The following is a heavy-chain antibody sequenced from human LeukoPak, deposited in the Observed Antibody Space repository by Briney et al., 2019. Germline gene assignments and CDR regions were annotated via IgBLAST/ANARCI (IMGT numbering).Heavy chain of an antibody. V-gene: IGHV1-8*02. J-gene: IGHJ4*02. CDR3: ARSRTRSAYSGSYGRVNYFDY. CDR1: GYTFSSHD. CDR2: MNPNSGNT. D-gene: IGHD1-26*01. Sequence: RASVKVSCKAYGYTFSSHDINWVRQAAGQGLEWMGWMNPNSGNTGYAQNFQDRVTITGNPSINTVYMELRSLTFEDTAVYYCARSRTRSAYSGSYGRVNYFDYWGQGILVTVSS.